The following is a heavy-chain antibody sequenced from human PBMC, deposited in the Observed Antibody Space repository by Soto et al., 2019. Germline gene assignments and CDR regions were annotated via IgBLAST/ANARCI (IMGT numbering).Heavy chain of an antibody. Sequence: EVQLVESGGGLVQPGGSLRLSCAASGFTFSSYSMNWVRQAPGKGLEWVSYISSSSSTIYYADSVKGRFTISRDNAKNSLYLQMNSLRDEDTAVYYCAGLTYYYYGMDVWGQGTTVTVSS. CDR1: GFTFSSYS. J-gene: IGHJ6*02. D-gene: IGHD5-12*01. V-gene: IGHV3-48*02. CDR2: ISSSSSTI. CDR3: AGLTYYYYGMDV.